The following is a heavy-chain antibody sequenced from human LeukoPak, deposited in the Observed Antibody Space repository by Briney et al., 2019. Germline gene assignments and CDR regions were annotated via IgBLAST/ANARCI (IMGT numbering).Heavy chain of an antibody. CDR1: GGSVRGDY. CDR3: ARHVRQLVLGDDAFDI. Sequence: SETLSLTCDVSGGSVRGDYWGWIRQPPGKGLEWIGSIYYSGSTYYNPSLKSRVTISVDTSKNQFSLKLSSVTAADTAVYYCARHVRQLVLGDDAFDIWGQGTMVTVSS. J-gene: IGHJ3*02. V-gene: IGHV4-39*01. D-gene: IGHD6-13*01. CDR2: IYYSGST.